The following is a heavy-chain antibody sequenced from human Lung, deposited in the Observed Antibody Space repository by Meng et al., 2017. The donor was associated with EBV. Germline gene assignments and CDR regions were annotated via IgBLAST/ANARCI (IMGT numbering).Heavy chain of an antibody. V-gene: IGHV1-18*01. CDR1: GYTFTSYG. D-gene: IGHD6-13*01. CDR2: ISAYNGNT. Sequence: QVQLVQSAAEVNKPGTSVKVSCQASGYTFTSYGISWVRQAPGQGLEWMGWISAYNGNTNYAQKLQGRVTMTTDTSTSTAYMELRSLRSDDTAVYYCAASSSSWYQNWFDPWGQGTLVTVSS. J-gene: IGHJ5*02. CDR3: AASSSSWYQNWFDP.